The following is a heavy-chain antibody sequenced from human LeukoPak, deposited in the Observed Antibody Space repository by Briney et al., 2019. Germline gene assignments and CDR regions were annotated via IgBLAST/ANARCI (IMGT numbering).Heavy chain of an antibody. CDR1: GGSINSGSYY. J-gene: IGHJ6*03. V-gene: IGHV4-61*02. CDR2: IHTSGST. Sequence: SETLSPTCTVSGGSINSGSYYWTWIRQPAGKGLEWIGRIHTSGSTNYNPSLKSRVTISVDMSKNQFSLKLSSVTAADTAVYYCARGLYYGSGSFRASRYYMDVWGKGTTVTISS. D-gene: IGHD3-10*01. CDR3: ARGLYYGSGSFRASRYYMDV.